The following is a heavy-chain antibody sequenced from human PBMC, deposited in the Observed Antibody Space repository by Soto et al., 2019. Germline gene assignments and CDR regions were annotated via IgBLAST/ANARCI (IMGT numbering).Heavy chain of an antibody. CDR2: ISYDGNDK. Sequence: QVQLVESGGGVVQPGRSLRLSCAASGFTFSYYGTHWVRQAPGKGLEWVAVISYDGNDKSYADSVKGRFTVSRDNSKDTLFPEKNSLRGWGTAVDFCAKDKSFQYPMGSDIWGQGTMVTLSS. CDR1: GFTFSYYG. D-gene: IGHD3-10*01. J-gene: IGHJ3*02. V-gene: IGHV3-30*18. CDR3: AKDKSFQYPMGSDI.